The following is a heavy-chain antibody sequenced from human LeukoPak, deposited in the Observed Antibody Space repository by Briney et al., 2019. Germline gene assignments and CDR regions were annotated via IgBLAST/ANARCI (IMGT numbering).Heavy chain of an antibody. V-gene: IGHV3-7*01. CDR3: ARDRHYDILTGYYLNSGFDY. D-gene: IGHD3-9*01. J-gene: IGHJ4*02. CDR2: IKQDGSEK. CDR1: GFTFSSYW. Sequence: GGSLRLSCAASGFTFSSYWMSWVRQAPGKGLEWVANIKQDGSEKYYVDSVKGRFTISRDNAKNSPYLQMNSLRAEDTAVYYCARDRHYDILTGYYLNSGFDYWGQGTLVTVSS.